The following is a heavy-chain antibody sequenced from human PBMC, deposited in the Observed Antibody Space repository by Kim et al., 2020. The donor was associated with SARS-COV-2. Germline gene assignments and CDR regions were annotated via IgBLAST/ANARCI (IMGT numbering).Heavy chain of an antibody. D-gene: IGHD6-6*01. CDR3: ARGRQLGGDY. Sequence: GKNYAQKLQGRVTMTRDTSISTAYMELSRLRSDDTAVYYCARGRQLGGDYWGQGTLVTVSS. CDR2: GK. J-gene: IGHJ4*02. V-gene: IGHV1-2*02.